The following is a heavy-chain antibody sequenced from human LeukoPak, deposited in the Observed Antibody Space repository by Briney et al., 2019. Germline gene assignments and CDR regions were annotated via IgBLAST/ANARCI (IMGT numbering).Heavy chain of an antibody. CDR3: ARAQGWQLLFYYIDV. CDR1: GFTFSSYG. J-gene: IGHJ6*03. CDR2: IRYDGSNK. V-gene: IGHV3-30*02. Sequence: GGSLRLSCAASGFTFSSYGMHWVRQAPGKGLEWVAFIRYDGSNKYYADSVKGRFTISRDNSKNTLSLQMNSLRRDDTALYYCARAQGWQLLFYYIDVWGKGTTVTVSS. D-gene: IGHD2-15*01.